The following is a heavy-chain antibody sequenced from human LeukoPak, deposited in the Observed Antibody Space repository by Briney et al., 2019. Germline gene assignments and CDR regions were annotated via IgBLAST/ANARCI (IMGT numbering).Heavy chain of an antibody. J-gene: IGHJ4*02. D-gene: IGHD1-1*01. Sequence: GGSLRLSCEASGFTFINYALHWVRQAPGRGLEWVAIISYEGGTNKYYADSVKGRFTISRDNSKNTLYLQMNSLRGEDSAIYYCAKGQELDDGVFDSWGQGTLVTVSS. V-gene: IGHV3-30-3*01. CDR1: GFTFINYA. CDR2: ISYEGGTNK. CDR3: AKGQELDDGVFDS.